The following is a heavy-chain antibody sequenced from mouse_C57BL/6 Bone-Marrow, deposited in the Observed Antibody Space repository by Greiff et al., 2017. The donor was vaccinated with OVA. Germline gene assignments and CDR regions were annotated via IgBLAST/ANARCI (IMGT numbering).Heavy chain of an antibody. V-gene: IGHV1-15*01. J-gene: IGHJ4*01. D-gene: IGHD2-5*01. Sequence: QVQLKESGAELVRPGASVTLSCKASGYTFTDYEMHWVKQTPVHGLEWIGAIDPETGGTAYNQKFKGKAILTADKSSSTAYMELRSLSSEDSAVDYCTRGDSNYYAMDYWGQGTSGTVSS. CDR3: TRGDSNYYAMDY. CDR2: IDPETGGT. CDR1: GYTFTDYE.